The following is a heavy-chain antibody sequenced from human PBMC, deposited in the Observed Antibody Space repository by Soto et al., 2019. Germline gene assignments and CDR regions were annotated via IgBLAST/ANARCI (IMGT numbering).Heavy chain of an antibody. J-gene: IGHJ6*02. Sequence: ASVNVPCKASGYPFTKHGINWVRQAPGQGLEWMGWMSGHSGGTNYGPKFRNRLTMVTDNSSKTDYMELRSLKSDDTAVYYCAKGGGNGARMNICGMDVWGQGTTVTVSS. V-gene: IGHV1-18*01. D-gene: IGHD1-26*01. CDR2: MSGHSGGT. CDR1: GYPFTKHG. CDR3: AKGGGNGARMNICGMDV.